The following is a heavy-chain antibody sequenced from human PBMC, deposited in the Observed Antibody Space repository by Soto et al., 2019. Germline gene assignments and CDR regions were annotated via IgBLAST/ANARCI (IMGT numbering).Heavy chain of an antibody. CDR1: GGTFSSYA. CDR2: IIPIFSTA. CDR3: ARSGAAAGYFDY. J-gene: IGHJ4*02. Sequence: QVQLVQSGAEVKKPGSSVKVSCKASGGTFSSYAISWVRQAPGQGLEWMGGIIPIFSTANYAQKFQGRVTSAADESTSTAYMGLSSLRSEDAAVYYCARSGAAAGYFDYWGQGTLVTVSS. V-gene: IGHV1-69*12. D-gene: IGHD6-13*01.